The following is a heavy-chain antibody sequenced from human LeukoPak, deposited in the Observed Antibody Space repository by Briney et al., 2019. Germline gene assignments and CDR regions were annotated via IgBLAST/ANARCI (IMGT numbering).Heavy chain of an antibody. Sequence: QPGGSLRLSCAASGFTFSGYWMHWARQSPGKGLVWVSCINGDGSDTRYADSVKGRFTISRDNAKNTLYLQMNSLRVEDTALYYCARDPRNKGFDPWGQGTLVTVSS. CDR2: INGDGSDT. V-gene: IGHV3-74*01. J-gene: IGHJ5*02. CDR1: GFTFSGYW. CDR3: ARDPRNKGFDP. D-gene: IGHD1/OR15-1a*01.